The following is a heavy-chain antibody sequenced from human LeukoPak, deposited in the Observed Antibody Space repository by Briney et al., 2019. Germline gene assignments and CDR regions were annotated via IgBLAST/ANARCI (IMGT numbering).Heavy chain of an antibody. J-gene: IGHJ4*02. CDR3: ARVDRGGDLEFDY. V-gene: IGHV4-39*07. Sequence: SETLSLTCTVSGGSVSRSPYYWGWIRQPPGKGLEWIGEINHSGSTNYNPSLKSRVTISVDTSKNQFSPKLSSVTAADTAVYYCARVDRGGDLEFDYWGQGTLVTVSS. CDR2: INHSGST. D-gene: IGHD2-21*02. CDR1: GGSVSRSPYY.